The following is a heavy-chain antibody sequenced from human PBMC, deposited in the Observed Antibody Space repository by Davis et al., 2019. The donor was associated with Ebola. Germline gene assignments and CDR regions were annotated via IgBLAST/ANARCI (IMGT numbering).Heavy chain of an antibody. Sequence: ASVKVSCKASGYTFTSYDINWVRQATGQGLEWMGWMNPNSGNTGYAQKFQGRVTMTRHTSISTAYMELRSLRSDDTAVYYCARVYDKLWGKPTSAGYFDYWGQGTLVTVSS. CDR1: GYTFTSYD. CDR2: MNPNSGNT. CDR3: ARVYDKLWGKPTSAGYFDY. V-gene: IGHV1-8*01. J-gene: IGHJ4*02. D-gene: IGHD3-16*01.